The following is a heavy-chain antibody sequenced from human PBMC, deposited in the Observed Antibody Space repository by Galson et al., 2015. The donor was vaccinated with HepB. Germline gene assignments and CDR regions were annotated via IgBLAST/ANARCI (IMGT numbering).Heavy chain of an antibody. Sequence: SVKVSCKASGGTFSSYAISWVRQAPGQGLEWMGGIIPIFGIANYAQKFQGRVTITADKSTSTAYMELSSLRSEDTAVYYCARAISLTAMPDYWGQGTLVTVSS. V-gene: IGHV1-69*10. CDR3: ARAISLTAMPDY. D-gene: IGHD5-18*01. J-gene: IGHJ4*02. CDR1: GGTFSSYA. CDR2: IIPIFGIA.